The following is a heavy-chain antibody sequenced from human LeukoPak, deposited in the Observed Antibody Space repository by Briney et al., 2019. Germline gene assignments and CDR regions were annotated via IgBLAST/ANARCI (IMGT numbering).Heavy chain of an antibody. D-gene: IGHD3-22*01. CDR2: INPNSGGT. Sequence: ASVKVSCKASGYTFTGYYMHWVRQAPGQGLEWMGWINPNSGGTNYAQKFQGRVTMTRDTSISTAYMELSRLRFDDRAVYYCAGGSSYDSSGRGFDYWGQGTLVTVSS. CDR1: GYTFTGYY. CDR3: AGGSSYDSSGRGFDY. J-gene: IGHJ4*02. V-gene: IGHV1-2*02.